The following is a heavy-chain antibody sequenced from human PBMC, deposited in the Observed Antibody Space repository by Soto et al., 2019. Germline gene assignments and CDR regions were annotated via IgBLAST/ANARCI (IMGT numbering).Heavy chain of an antibody. CDR1: GGSISSGGYS. J-gene: IGHJ4*02. V-gene: IGHV4-30-2*01. CDR2: IYHSGST. D-gene: IGHD3-9*01. CDR3: ARDPTGYYSDY. Sequence: PSETLSLTCAVSGGSISSGGYSWSWIRQPPGKGLEWIGYIYHSGSTYYNPSLKSRVTISVDRSKNQFSLKLSSVTAADTAVYYCARDPTGYYSDYWGQGILVTVSS.